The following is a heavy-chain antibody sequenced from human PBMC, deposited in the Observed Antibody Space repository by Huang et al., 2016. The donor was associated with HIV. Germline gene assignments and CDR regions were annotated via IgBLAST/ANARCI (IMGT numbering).Heavy chain of an antibody. CDR1: GGSFSGYY. Sequence: QVQLQQWGAGLLKPSETLSLTCAVHGGSFSGYYWSWIRQSPGKGLEWIGEIKHSGSTNYNPSLKSRLTISVDTSKNQFSLKLSSVTAADTAVYYCARERMMSWLDDHDAFDIWGQGTMVTVSS. CDR3: ARERMMSWLDDHDAFDI. J-gene: IGHJ3*02. D-gene: IGHD1-1*01. V-gene: IGHV4-34*01. CDR2: IKHSGST.